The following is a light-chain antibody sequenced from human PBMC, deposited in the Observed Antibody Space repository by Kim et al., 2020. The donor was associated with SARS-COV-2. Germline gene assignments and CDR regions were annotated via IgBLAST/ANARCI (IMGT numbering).Light chain of an antibody. V-gene: IGKV1-39*01. CDR2: GAS. J-gene: IGKJ2*01. Sequence: SASVGDRVTISCRTTQSISTYLNWYQQKSGAAPQLLINGASTLQSGVPSRFSGSGSGTDFALTISSLQPEDFATYYCQQTYAFPPTFGQGTKLEI. CDR1: QSISTY. CDR3: QQTYAFPPT.